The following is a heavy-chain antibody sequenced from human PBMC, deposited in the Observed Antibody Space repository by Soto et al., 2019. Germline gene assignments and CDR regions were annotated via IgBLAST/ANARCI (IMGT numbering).Heavy chain of an antibody. D-gene: IGHD2-2*01. CDR3: AVPPVYCSSTSCSYFDY. Sequence: QVQLVQSGAEVKKPGASVKVSCKASGYTFTSYGISWVRQAPGQGLEWMGWISAYNGNTNYAQKLQGRVTMTTDTSTSTAYMELRSLRSDDTAVYYCAVPPVYCSSTSCSYFDYWGQGTLVTVSS. V-gene: IGHV1-18*01. CDR2: ISAYNGNT. CDR1: GYTFTSYG. J-gene: IGHJ4*02.